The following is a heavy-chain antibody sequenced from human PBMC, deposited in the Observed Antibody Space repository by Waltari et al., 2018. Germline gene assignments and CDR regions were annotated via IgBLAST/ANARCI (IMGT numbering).Heavy chain of an antibody. CDR3: AKDAFGNTYLDH. CDR1: GFGRSHFG. CDR2: ASFDGSTT. J-gene: IGHJ5*02. V-gene: IGHV3-30*18. D-gene: IGHD3-10*01. Sequence: QVQLVESGGGVVQPGMSLRLSGAGAGFGRSHFGMHWVRQAPGKGLEWVALASFDGSTTYYADSVRGRFTISRDNSKNTLYLDINTLRVDDTAIYYCAKDAFGNTYLDHWGQGTLVTVSS.